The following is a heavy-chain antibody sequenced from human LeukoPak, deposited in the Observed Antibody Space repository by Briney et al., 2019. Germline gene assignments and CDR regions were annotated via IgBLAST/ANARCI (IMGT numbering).Heavy chain of an antibody. Sequence: PGGSLRLSCAASGFTFSSYGMHWVRQAPSKGLEWVAFIRYDGSNKYYAGSVKGRFTISRDNSKNTLYLQMNSLRAEDTAVYYCAKDGEVGATVYYYYYYIDVWGKGTTVTVSS. CDR1: GFTFSSYG. CDR2: IRYDGSNK. CDR3: AKDGEVGATVYYYYYYIDV. J-gene: IGHJ6*03. D-gene: IGHD1-26*01. V-gene: IGHV3-30*02.